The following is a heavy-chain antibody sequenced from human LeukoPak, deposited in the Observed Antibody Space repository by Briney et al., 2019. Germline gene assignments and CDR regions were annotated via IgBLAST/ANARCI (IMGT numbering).Heavy chain of an antibody. CDR3: AKDAHAYYGSGSYSGY. Sequence: GGSLRLSCAASGFTFSSYATSWVRQAPGKGLEWVSAISGSGGSTYYADSVKGRFTISRDNSKNTLYLQMNSLRAEDTAVYYYAKDAHAYYGSGSYSGYWGQGTLVTVSS. CDR2: ISGSGGST. D-gene: IGHD3-10*01. CDR1: GFTFSSYA. J-gene: IGHJ4*02. V-gene: IGHV3-23*01.